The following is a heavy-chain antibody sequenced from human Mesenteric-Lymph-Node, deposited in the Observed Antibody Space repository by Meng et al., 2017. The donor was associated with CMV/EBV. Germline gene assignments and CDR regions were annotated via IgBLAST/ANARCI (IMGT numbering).Heavy chain of an antibody. CDR1: GFTFSSYE. D-gene: IGHD6-19*01. CDR3: ARDEGLVRLGYFDY. CDR2: ISSSGSTI. V-gene: IGHV3-48*03. Sequence: GESLKISCAASGFTFSSYEMNWVRQAPGKGLEWVSYISSSGSTIYYADSVKGRFTISRDNAKNSLYLQMNSLRAEDTAVYYCARDEGLVRLGYFDYWGQGTLVTVSS. J-gene: IGHJ4*02.